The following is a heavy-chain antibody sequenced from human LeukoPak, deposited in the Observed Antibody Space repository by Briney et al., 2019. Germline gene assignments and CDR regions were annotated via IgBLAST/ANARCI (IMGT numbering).Heavy chain of an antibody. CDR2: IYYSGST. CDR3: ARDGSQRGDGYNWYYYGMDV. J-gene: IGHJ6*02. Sequence: SETLSLTCTVSGGSISSSSYYWGWIRQPPEKGLEWIGSIYYSGSTYYNPSLKTRVTISVDTSKNQFSLKLGSVTAADTAVYYCARDGSQRGDGYNWYYYGMDVWGQGTTVTVSS. D-gene: IGHD5-24*01. CDR1: GGSISSSSYY. V-gene: IGHV4-39*07.